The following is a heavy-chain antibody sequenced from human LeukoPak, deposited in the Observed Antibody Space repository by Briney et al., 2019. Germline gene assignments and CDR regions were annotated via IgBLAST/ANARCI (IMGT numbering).Heavy chain of an antibody. CDR2: ISAYNGNT. J-gene: IGHJ4*02. V-gene: IGHV1-18*01. CDR1: GYTFTSYG. CDR3: ARGALYGGPSARLDY. Sequence: ASVKVSCKASGYTFTSYGISWVRQAPGQGLEWMGWISAYNGNTNYAQKFQGRVTITADESTSTAYMELSSLRSEDTAVYYCARGALYGGPSARLDYWGQGTLVTVSS. D-gene: IGHD4/OR15-4a*01.